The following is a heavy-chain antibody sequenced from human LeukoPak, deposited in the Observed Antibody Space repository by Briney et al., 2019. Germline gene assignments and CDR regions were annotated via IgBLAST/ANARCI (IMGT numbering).Heavy chain of an antibody. J-gene: IGHJ5*02. D-gene: IGHD4/OR15-4a*01. CDR3: ARVGTDYGASVNWFDP. Sequence: SETLSLTCTVSGDSISRGGYYWSWIRQHPGQGLVWIGYIYYSGSTYYNPSLKSRVTISVDTSKNQFSLKLSPVTAADTAVYYCARVGTDYGASVNWFDPWGQGTLVTVSS. CDR1: GDSISRGGYY. CDR2: IYYSGST. V-gene: IGHV4-31*03.